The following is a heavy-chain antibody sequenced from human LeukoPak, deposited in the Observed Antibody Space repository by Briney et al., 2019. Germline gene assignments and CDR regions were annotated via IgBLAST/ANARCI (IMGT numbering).Heavy chain of an antibody. J-gene: IGHJ4*02. CDR3: ARDVIAVASTSGFDY. CDR2: IKEDGSEK. D-gene: IGHD6-13*01. CDR1: GFTFSRYW. V-gene: IGHV3-7*01. Sequence: PGGSLRLSCAASGFTFSRYWMSWVRQAPGKGPEWVANIKEDGSEKYYVDSVEGRFTISRDNAKNSLYLQMNSLRDEDTAVYYCARDVIAVASTSGFDYWGQGTLVTVSS.